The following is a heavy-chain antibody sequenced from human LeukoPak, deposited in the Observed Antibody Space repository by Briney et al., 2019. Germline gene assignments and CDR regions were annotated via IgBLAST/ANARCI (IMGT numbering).Heavy chain of an antibody. V-gene: IGHV4-39*07. CDR2: IYYSGST. J-gene: IGHJ5*02. D-gene: IGHD3-22*01. Sequence: SETLSLTCTVSGGSISSSSYYWGWIRQPPGKGLEWIGSIYYSGSTYYNPSLKSRVTISVDTSKNQFSLKLSSVTAADTAVYYCARVTLSYYDSSGYYLYWFDPWGQGTLVTVSS. CDR1: GGSISSSSYY. CDR3: ARVTLSYYDSSGYYLYWFDP.